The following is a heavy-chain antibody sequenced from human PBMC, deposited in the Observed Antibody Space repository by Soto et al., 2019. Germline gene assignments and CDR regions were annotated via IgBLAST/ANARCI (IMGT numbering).Heavy chain of an antibody. CDR2: IYHSGST. V-gene: IGHV4-30-2*01. CDR1: GGSISSGGYS. J-gene: IGHJ3*02. Sequence: SETLSLTCAVSGGSISSGGYSWSWIRQPPGKGLEWIGYIYHSGSTYYNPSLKSRVTISVDRSKNQFSLKLSSVTAADTAVYYCARAAEYSSSTIAFDIWGQGTIVTVSS. D-gene: IGHD6-6*01. CDR3: ARAAEYSSSTIAFDI.